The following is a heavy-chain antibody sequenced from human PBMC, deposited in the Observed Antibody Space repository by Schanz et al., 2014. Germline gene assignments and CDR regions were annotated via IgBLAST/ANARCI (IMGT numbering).Heavy chain of an antibody. CDR1: GGTFDDYT. J-gene: IGHJ6*02. Sequence: EVQLVESGGGLVQPGGSLRLSCEASGGTFDDYTMHWVRQAPGKGLEWVAGISWNGESIVYAGSVKGRFAISRDNAKNTLYLQMNSLRAEDTAVYYCARPLGPNYYYYGLDVWGQGTTVTVSS. V-gene: IGHV3-9*01. CDR2: ISWNGESI. CDR3: ARPLGPNYYYYGLDV.